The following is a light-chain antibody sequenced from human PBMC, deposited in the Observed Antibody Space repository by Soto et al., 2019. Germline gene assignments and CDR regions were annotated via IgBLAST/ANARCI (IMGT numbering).Light chain of an antibody. Sequence: DIVLTQSPGTLSLSPGERATLSCRASQSVSDSYLAWYQQKPGQAPRLLIDGASSRATGIPDRFSGSGSGTDFTLTISRLEPDDFAVDYCQQYGTSPRTFGPGTQVYLK. CDR3: QQYGTSPRT. CDR1: QSVSDSY. CDR2: GAS. J-gene: IGKJ3*01. V-gene: IGKV3-20*01.